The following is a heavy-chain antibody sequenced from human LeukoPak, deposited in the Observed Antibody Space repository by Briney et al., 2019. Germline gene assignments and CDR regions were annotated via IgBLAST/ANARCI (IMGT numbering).Heavy chain of an antibody. CDR1: GGSISSYY. D-gene: IGHD3-10*01. V-gene: IGHV4-59*12. CDR3: ARGRLVRGPFYFDY. J-gene: IGHJ4*02. CDR2: IYYSGST. Sequence: PSETLSLTCTVSGGSISSYYWSWIRQPPGKGLEWIGYIYYSGSTNYNPSLKSRVTISVDTSKNQFSLKLSSVTAADTAVYYCARGRLVRGPFYFDYWGQGTLVTVSS.